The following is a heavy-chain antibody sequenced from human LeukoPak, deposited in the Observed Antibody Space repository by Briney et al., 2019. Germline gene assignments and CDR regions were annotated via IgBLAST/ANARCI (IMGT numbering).Heavy chain of an antibody. J-gene: IGHJ6*03. CDR3: ARGLRDSIYYYYMDV. CDR1: GGSFSGYY. V-gene: IGHV4-34*01. CDR2: INHSGST. Sequence: PSETLSLTCAVYGGSFSGYYWSWIRQPPGEGLEWIGEINHSGSTNYNPSLKSRVTISVDTSKNQFSLKLSSVTAADTAVYYCARGLRDSIYYYYMDVWGKGTTVTVSS. D-gene: IGHD3-3*02.